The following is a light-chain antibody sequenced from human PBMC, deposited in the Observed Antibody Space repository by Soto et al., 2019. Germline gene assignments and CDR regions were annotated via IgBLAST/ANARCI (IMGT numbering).Light chain of an antibody. CDR2: KAS. CDR1: RRMNSW. V-gene: IGKV1-5*03. CDR3: QQYNSTPS. Sequence: DVQMTQSPSTLAASVGDRVTITCRAMRRMNSWLAWYQQKPGKAPKLLIYKASSLESGVPSRFSGSGSGTEFTLTISSLQPDDVATYYCQQYNSTPSFGGGTKVEIK. J-gene: IGKJ4*01.